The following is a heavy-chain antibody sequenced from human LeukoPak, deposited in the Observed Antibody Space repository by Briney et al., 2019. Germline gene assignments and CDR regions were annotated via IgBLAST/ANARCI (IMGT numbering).Heavy chain of an antibody. D-gene: IGHD5-24*01. CDR1: GFTFSVAA. J-gene: IGHJ3*01. CDR3: AKDIQLST. CDR2: IGASGEST. V-gene: IGHV3-23*01. Sequence: GGSLRLSCAASGFTFSVAAMTWVRQAPGKGLEWVSLIGASGESTYYADSVKGLFTISRDNSKNTLSLQMNSLRVEDTAMYFCAKDIQLSTWGLGTMVTVSS.